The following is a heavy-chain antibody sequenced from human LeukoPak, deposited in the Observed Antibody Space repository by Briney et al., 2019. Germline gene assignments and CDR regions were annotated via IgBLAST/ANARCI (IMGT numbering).Heavy chain of an antibody. J-gene: IGHJ3*01. CDR2: INTDGSST. CDR3: ARVRVATTGRYDALNL. Sequence: PGGSLRLSCAASGFTFSNYWMHWVRQAPGKGLVWVSRINTDGSSTSYVDSVKGRFTISRDNAKSSLYLQMNTLRADDTALYYCARVRVATTGRYDALNLWGQGTMVTVSS. V-gene: IGHV3-74*01. CDR1: GFTFSNYW. D-gene: IGHD5-12*01.